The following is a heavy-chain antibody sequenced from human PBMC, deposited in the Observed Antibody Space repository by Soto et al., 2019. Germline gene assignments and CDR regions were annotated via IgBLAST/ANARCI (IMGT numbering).Heavy chain of an antibody. J-gene: IGHJ3*02. V-gene: IGHV1-18*01. D-gene: IGHD3-9*01. CDR1: GYTLTSYG. Sequence: ASVKVSCKASGYTLTSYGVSWVRQAPGQGLEWMGWISAYNGNTNYAQKLQGRVTMTTDTSTSTAYMELRSLRSDDTAVYYCARDFNIRYVTLAGIWGQGTTVTVSS. CDR2: ISAYNGNT. CDR3: ARDFNIRYVTLAGI.